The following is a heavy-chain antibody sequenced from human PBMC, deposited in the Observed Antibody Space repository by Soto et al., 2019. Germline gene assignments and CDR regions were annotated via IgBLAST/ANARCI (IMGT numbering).Heavy chain of an antibody. CDR1: GGTFSSYI. CDR3: ANKDYDSSEYYYYGMDV. CDR2: IIPILGIA. Sequence: QVQLVQSGAEVKKPGSSVKVSCKASGGTFSSYIISWVRQAPEQGLEWMGRIIPILGIANYAQKFQGRVTITADKSTSTAYMELSSLRSEDTAVYYCANKDYDSSEYYYYGMDVWGQGTTVTVSS. D-gene: IGHD3-22*01. J-gene: IGHJ6*02. V-gene: IGHV1-69*02.